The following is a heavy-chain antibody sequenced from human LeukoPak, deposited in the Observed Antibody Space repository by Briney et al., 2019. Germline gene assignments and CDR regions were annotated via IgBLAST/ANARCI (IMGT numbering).Heavy chain of an antibody. J-gene: IGHJ4*02. CDR1: EFTFSTNA. Sequence: TGGSLRISCADSEFTFSTNAMSWVRQAPGTGLEWVSTISASGGSTSYADSVKGRFTISRDTSRNTLYLQMNSLRVDDTAVYYCARDFPLFNWGQGTLVTVSS. V-gene: IGHV3-23*01. CDR3: ARDFPLFN. CDR2: ISASGGST.